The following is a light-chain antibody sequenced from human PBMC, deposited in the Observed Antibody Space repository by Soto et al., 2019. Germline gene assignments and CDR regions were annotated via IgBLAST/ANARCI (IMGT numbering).Light chain of an antibody. J-gene: IGKJ2*01. CDR1: HTISNL. Sequence: DIRMTQSPSTLPASVGDRVTITCQASHTISNLLAWHQHKPGRAPKLLIYDASSLQSGVPSRFSGSGSGTEFTLTINSLQPDDSAIYYCQQYSSLVTFGQGTKLEI. V-gene: IGKV1-5*01. CDR2: DAS. CDR3: QQYSSLVT.